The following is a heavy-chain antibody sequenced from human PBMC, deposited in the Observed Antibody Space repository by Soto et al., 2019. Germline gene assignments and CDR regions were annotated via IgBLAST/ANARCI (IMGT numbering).Heavy chain of an antibody. J-gene: IGHJ5*02. D-gene: IGHD2-15*01. CDR1: GGSISSGDYY. V-gene: IGHV4-30-4*01. Sequence: QVQLQESGPGLVKPSQTLSLTCTVSGGSISSGDYYWSWIRQPPGKGLEWIGYIYYSGSTYYNPSLQSRVNISGDTSQNQFSLKLRSVTAGGTAVDYCARAIVVTQNRFDPWGQGTLVTVS. CDR3: ARAIVVTQNRFDP. CDR2: IYYSGST.